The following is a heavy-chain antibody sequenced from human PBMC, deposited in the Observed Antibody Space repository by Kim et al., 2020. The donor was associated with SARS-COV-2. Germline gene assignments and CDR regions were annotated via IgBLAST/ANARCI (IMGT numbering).Heavy chain of an antibody. CDR2: ISSSSSYI. D-gene: IGHD6-13*01. J-gene: IGHJ6*02. V-gene: IGHV3-21*01. CDR1: GFTFSSYS. CDR3: ARDYSSNWTPKPYYDYYGMDV. Sequence: GGSLRLSCAASGFTFSSYSMNWVRQAPGKGLEWVSSISSSSSYIYYADSVKGRFTISRDNAKNSLYLQMNSLRAEDTAVYYCARDYSSNWTPKPYYDYYGMDVWGQGPTVTVSS.